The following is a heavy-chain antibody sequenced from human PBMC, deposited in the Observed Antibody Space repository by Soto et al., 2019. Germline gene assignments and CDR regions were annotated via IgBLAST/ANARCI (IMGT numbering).Heavy chain of an antibody. CDR1: GFIFNKYA. CDR2: ISGDGETT. V-gene: IGHV3-23*01. Sequence: EVQLLQSGGELVQPGESLRLSCAASGFIFNKYAMTWVRQAPGKGLEWVSAISGDGETTYYEASVKGRFTSSRDNSKNTLFLQMNSLRDEDTALYYCASPKVTSSWSSDYWGQGTLVTVSS. D-gene: IGHD6-13*01. CDR3: ASPKVTSSWSSDY. J-gene: IGHJ4*02.